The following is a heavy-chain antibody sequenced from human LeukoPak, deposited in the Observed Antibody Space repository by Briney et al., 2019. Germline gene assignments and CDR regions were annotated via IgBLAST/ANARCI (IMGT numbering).Heavy chain of an antibody. CDR1: GGSISSGGYY. Sequence: SQTLSLTCTVSGGSISSGGYYWSWIRQHPGKGLEWIGYIYYSGSTYYNPSLKSRVTISVDTSKNQFSLKLSSVTAADTAVYYCAGYQLLYYNSDYWGQGTLVTVSS. J-gene: IGHJ4*02. V-gene: IGHV4-31*03. D-gene: IGHD2-2*02. CDR2: IYYSGST. CDR3: AGYQLLYYNSDY.